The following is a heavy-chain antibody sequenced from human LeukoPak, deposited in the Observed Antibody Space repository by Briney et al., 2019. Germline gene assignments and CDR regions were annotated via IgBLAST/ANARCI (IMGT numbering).Heavy chain of an antibody. CDR1: GGSSTNYF. V-gene: IGHV4-34*01. CDR3: ARRGPPRTMLRGVKSGWFDP. J-gene: IGHJ5*02. CDR2: INRSAST. D-gene: IGHD3-10*01. Sequence: ASETLSLTCVLYGGSSTNYFWSWIRQPPGKGLEWIGEINRSASTNYNPSLKSRVTISIDTSKNQFSLKLSSVTAADTAVYYCARRGPPRTMLRGVKSGWFDPWGQGTLVTVSS.